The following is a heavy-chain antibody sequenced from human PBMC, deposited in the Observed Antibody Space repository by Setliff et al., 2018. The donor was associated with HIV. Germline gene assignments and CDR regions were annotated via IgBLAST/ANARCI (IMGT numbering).Heavy chain of an antibody. J-gene: IGHJ4*02. Sequence: SETLSLTCTVAGGSISSSSYYWGWIRQPPGKGREWIGEINHSGSTNYNPSLKSRVTISVDTSKNQFSLKLSSVTAADTAVYYCARRRGGYPYYFDYWGQGTLVPSPQ. CDR2: INHSGST. CDR1: GGSISSSSYY. CDR3: ARRRGGYPYYFDY. D-gene: IGHD5-18*01. V-gene: IGHV4-39*07.